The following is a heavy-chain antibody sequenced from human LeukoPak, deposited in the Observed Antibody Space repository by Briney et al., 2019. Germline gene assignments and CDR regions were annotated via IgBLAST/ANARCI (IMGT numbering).Heavy chain of an antibody. V-gene: IGHV1-8*01. J-gene: IGHJ4*02. D-gene: IGHD6-13*01. CDR3: ARRGYSSPPGDY. CDR2: MNPNSGNT. Sequence: ASVKVSCKASGYTFTIYDINWVRQATGQGLEWMGWMNPNSGNTGYSQKFQGRVTKSRNTSISTAYMELSSVRSEDTAVYYCARRGYSSPPGDYWGQGTLVTVSS. CDR1: GYTFTIYD.